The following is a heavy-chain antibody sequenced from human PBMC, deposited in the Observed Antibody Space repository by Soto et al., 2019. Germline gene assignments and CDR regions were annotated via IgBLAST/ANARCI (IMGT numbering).Heavy chain of an antibody. CDR2: ISNDGRNK. CDR3: TKDATSEAPEVPLYESYVDS. V-gene: IGHV3-30*18. D-gene: IGHD2-15*01. Sequence: QVHLVESGGGVVQPGRSLRLACEVSGFNVNTYGMHWVLQAPVKGLEWVAVISNDGRNKYYGDAVKGRFTVYRDNSRTTIYMQMDSLRPEDKAVYSCTKDATSEAPEVPLYESYVDSWGQGTLGSV. J-gene: IGHJ4*02. CDR1: GFNVNTYG.